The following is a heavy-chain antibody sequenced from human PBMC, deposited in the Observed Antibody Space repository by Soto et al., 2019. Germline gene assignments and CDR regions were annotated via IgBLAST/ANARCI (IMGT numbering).Heavy chain of an antibody. J-gene: IGHJ4*02. Sequence: PGGSLRLSCAASGFTFSSYWMSWVRQAPGKGLEWVANIKQDGSEKYYVDSVKGRFTISRDNARNSLYLQMNSLRAEDTAVYYCARDAGVLAFDYWGQGTLVTVSS. V-gene: IGHV3-7*01. CDR2: IKQDGSEK. CDR3: ARDAGVLAFDY. CDR1: GFTFSSYW. D-gene: IGHD3-3*02.